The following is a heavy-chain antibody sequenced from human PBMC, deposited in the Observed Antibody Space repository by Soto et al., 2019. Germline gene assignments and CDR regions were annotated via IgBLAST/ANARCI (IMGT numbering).Heavy chain of an antibody. CDR2: IYYSGST. CDR3: ARRISGYYGHYYYGIDV. J-gene: IGHJ6*02. V-gene: IGHV4-59*13. D-gene: IGHD3-10*01. Sequence: SETLSLTCTVSGGSISSYYWSWIRQPPGKGQEWIGYIYYSGSTNYNPSLKSRITISVDTSKNQFSLKLSSVTAADTAVYYCARRISGYYGHYYYGIDVWGQGTTVTVSS. CDR1: GGSISSYY.